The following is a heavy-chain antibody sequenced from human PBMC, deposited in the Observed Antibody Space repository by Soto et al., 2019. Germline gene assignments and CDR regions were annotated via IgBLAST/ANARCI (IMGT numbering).Heavy chain of an antibody. CDR3: ARGGSYGADYYYYMDV. V-gene: IGHV1-2*04. D-gene: IGHD3-10*01. CDR1: GYTFTGYY. CDR2: INPNSGGT. Sequence: ASVKVSCKASGYTFTGYYMHWVRMAPGQGLEWMGWINPNSGGTNYAQKFQGWVTMTRDTSISTAYMELSRLRSDDTAVYYCARGGSYGADYYYYMDVWGKGTTVTVSS. J-gene: IGHJ6*03.